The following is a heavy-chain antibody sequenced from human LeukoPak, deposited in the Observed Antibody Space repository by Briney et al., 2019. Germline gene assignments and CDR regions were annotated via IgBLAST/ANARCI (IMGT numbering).Heavy chain of an antibody. CDR1: GFTFSPYW. CDR2: IKEDGSEE. CDR3: ARLAPYYGTGII. V-gene: IGHV3-7*01. J-gene: IGHJ3*02. D-gene: IGHD3-10*01. Sequence: GGSLRLSCAASGFTFSPYWMSWVRQAPGKGLEWVAYIKEDGSEEYYVDSVKGRFTISRDNAKNSLYLQMSSLRAEDTAVSYCARLAPYYGTGIIWGQGTVVTVSS.